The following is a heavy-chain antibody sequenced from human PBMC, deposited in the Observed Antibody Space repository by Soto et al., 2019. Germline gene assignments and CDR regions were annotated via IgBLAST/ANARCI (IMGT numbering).Heavy chain of an antibody. D-gene: IGHD1-1*01. CDR1: GFTFSSYG. CDR2: ISYDGSNK. CDR3: AKEATHTIYFDS. Sequence: QVQLVESGGGVVQPGRSLRLSCAASGFTFSSYGMHWVRQAPGKGLEWVAVISYDGSNKYYADSVKGRFTISRDNSKKTLYLQMTRLRAEDTAVYYCAKEATHTIYFDSWGQGTMVNVSS. J-gene: IGHJ4*02. V-gene: IGHV3-30*18.